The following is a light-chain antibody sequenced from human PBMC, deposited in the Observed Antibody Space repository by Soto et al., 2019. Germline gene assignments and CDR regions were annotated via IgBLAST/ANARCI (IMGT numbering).Light chain of an antibody. Sequence: AIRMTQSPSSFSASTGDRVTVTCRASQGISSYLAWYQQKPGKAPKLLIYAASTLQSGVPSMFSGSGSGTDFTLTISCLQSEDFATYYWQQYYSYPWTFGQGTKVEIK. V-gene: IGKV1-8*01. CDR1: QGISSY. CDR3: QQYYSYPWT. CDR2: AAS. J-gene: IGKJ1*01.